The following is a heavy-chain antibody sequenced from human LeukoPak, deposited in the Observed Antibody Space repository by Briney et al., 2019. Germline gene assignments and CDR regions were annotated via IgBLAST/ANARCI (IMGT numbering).Heavy chain of an antibody. V-gene: IGHV4-34*01. CDR1: GGSLSVYY. Sequence: SETLSLTCAVYGGSLSVYYWSWIRHPPGKGLEWIGEIKHSGSTNYNPSLKSRVTISVDTSKNQFSLKLSSVTAADTAVYYCARGAIRWVVGSAAQTNWFDPWGQGTLVTVSS. J-gene: IGHJ5*02. CDR3: ARGAIRWVVGSAAQTNWFDP. D-gene: IGHD2-2*01. CDR2: IKHSGST.